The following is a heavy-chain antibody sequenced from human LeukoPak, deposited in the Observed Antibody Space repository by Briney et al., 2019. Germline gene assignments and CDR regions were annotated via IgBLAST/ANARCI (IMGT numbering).Heavy chain of an antibody. Sequence: PGGSLRLSCAASGFTFSSYAMHWVRQAPGKGLEWVALISYDGSNKYYADSVKARFIISRDNSKNTLYLQMNSLRAEDTAVYYCAKDLRSSSTKTRLDAFDIWGQGTMVTVSS. V-gene: IGHV3-30*04. CDR3: AKDLRSSSTKTRLDAFDI. CDR1: GFTFSSYA. D-gene: IGHD6-6*01. CDR2: ISYDGSNK. J-gene: IGHJ3*02.